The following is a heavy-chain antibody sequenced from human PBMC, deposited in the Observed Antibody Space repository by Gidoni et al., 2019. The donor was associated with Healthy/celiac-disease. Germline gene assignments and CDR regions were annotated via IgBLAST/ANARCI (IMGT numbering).Heavy chain of an antibody. V-gene: IGHV3-23*01. CDR3: AKGCLARGDCNWFDP. D-gene: IGHD3-10*01. CDR2: ISGSGGST. J-gene: IGHJ5*02. Sequence: EVQLLESGGGLVQPGASLRLSVAASGFTLSRYAMVLVRQAPGKGLEWGSAISGSGGSTYNANTVKSRLTISRDNSKNTLVLQMNSLGAEDTAVYYCAKGCLARGDCNWFDPWSQGTLVTVSS. CDR1: GFTLSRYA.